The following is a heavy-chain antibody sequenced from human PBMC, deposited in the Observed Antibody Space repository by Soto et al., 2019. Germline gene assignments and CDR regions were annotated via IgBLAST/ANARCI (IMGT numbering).Heavy chain of an antibody. CDR1: GGTFSSYA. V-gene: IGHV1-69*06. Sequence: SVKVSCKASGGTFSSYAISWVRQAPGQGLEWMGGIIPIFGTANYAQKFQGRVTITADKTTSTAYMELSSLRSEDTAVYYCARGAPQLGYCSGTSCYALDYYGMDVWGQGTTVTVSS. J-gene: IGHJ6*02. D-gene: IGHD2-2*01. CDR3: ARGAPQLGYCSGTSCYALDYYGMDV. CDR2: IIPIFGTA.